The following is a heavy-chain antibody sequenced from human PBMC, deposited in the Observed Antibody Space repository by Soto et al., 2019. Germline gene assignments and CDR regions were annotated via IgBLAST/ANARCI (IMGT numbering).Heavy chain of an antibody. Sequence: PSETLSLTCAVYGGSFSGYYWSWIRQPPGKGLEWIGEINHSGSTNYNPSLKSRVTISVDTSKNQFSLKLSSVTAADTAVYYCARGRGRWFGEYLGDYYYYYGMDVWGQGTTVTVSS. CDR3: ARGRGRWFGEYLGDYYYYYGMDV. J-gene: IGHJ6*02. D-gene: IGHD3-10*01. CDR1: GGSFSGYY. CDR2: INHSGST. V-gene: IGHV4-34*01.